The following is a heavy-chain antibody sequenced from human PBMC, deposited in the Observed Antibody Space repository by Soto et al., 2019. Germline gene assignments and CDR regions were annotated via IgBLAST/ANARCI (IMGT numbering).Heavy chain of an antibody. CDR3: ARDGGRHCGGIDY. Sequence: QVQLVQSGAEVKKPGSSVKVSCKASGGTFSSYSINWVRQAPGQGLEWMGEIIPIFGTANYAQKFHGRVTITADESTSTAYMELSRLRSEDTAVYFCARDGGRHCGGIDYWGQGTLVSVSS. V-gene: IGHV1-69*19. J-gene: IGHJ4*02. D-gene: IGHD1-26*01. CDR1: GGTFSSYS. CDR2: IIPIFGTA.